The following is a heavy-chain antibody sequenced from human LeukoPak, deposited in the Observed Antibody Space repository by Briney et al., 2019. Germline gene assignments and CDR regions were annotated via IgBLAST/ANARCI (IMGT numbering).Heavy chain of an antibody. D-gene: IGHD2-2*01. J-gene: IGHJ4*02. CDR3: AKEADIVVVPAAIVPTYFDY. CDR1: GFTFSSYA. Sequence: PGGSLRLSCAASGFTFSSYAMSWVRQAPGQGLVWVSAISGSGGSKYYADSVKGRFTISRANSKTKLYLQMNSLRAEDRAVYYCAKEADIVVVPAAIVPTYFDYWGQGTLVTVSS. V-gene: IGHV3-23*01. CDR2: ISGSGGSK.